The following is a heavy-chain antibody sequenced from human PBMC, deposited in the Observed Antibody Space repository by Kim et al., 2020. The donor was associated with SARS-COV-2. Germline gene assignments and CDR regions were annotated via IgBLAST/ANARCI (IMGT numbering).Heavy chain of an antibody. CDR1: GYTFTSYD. CDR3: ARGRHYDGNSYWYFDL. J-gene: IGHJ2*01. V-gene: IGHV1-8*01. CDR2: MNPNSGNT. Sequence: ASVKVSCKASGYTFTSYDINWVRQATGQGLEWMGWMNPNSGNTGYAQKFQGRVTMTRNTSISTAYMELSSLRSEDTAVYYCARGRHYDGNSYWYFDLWGRGTLVTVSS. D-gene: IGHD5-12*01.